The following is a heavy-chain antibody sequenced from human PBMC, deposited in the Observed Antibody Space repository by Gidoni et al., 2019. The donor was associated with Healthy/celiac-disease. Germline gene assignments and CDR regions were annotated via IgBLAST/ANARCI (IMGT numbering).Heavy chain of an antibody. D-gene: IGHD2-2*01. V-gene: IGHV3-23*01. CDR1: GFTFSSYA. Sequence: EVQLLESGGGLVQPGGSLRLSCAASGFTFSSYAISWVREAPGKGLEWVSAISGSGGRTDYADSVKGRFTISRDNSKNTLYLQMNSLRAEDTAVYYCAKEAYCSSTSCYPYYYGMDVWGQGTTVTVSS. J-gene: IGHJ6*02. CDR3: AKEAYCSSTSCYPYYYGMDV. CDR2: ISGSGGRT.